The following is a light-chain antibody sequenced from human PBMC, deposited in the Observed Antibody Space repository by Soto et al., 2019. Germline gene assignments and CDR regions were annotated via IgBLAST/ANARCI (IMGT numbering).Light chain of an antibody. CDR1: SSDFGDYKY. CDR2: GVS. J-gene: IGLJ3*02. CDR3: GSFTTSRIWV. Sequence: QSALTQPASVSGSPGQSITISCTGSSSDFGDYKYVSWYQQQPGKGPNLLIYGVSKRPSGVSNRFSGSKSGNTASLTISGLQVEDEADYNCGSFTTSRIWVFGGGTKLTVL. V-gene: IGLV2-14*01.